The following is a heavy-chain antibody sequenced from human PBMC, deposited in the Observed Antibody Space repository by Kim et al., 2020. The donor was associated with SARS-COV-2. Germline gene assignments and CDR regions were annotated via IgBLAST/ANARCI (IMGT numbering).Heavy chain of an antibody. J-gene: IGHJ5*02. Sequence: ADSVKGRFTISRENSKNTLYLQMNSLRAEDTAVYYCAKFHSSGYHNWFDPWGQGTLVTVSS. V-gene: IGHV3-23*01. CDR3: AKFHSSGYHNWFDP. D-gene: IGHD3-22*01.